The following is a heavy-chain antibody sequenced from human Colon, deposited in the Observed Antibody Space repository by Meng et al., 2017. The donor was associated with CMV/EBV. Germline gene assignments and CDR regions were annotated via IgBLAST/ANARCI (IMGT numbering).Heavy chain of an antibody. Sequence: GESLKISCAASGFTFSSYEMNWVRQAPGKGLEWVSSISNSGRSENYADSVKGRFTISRDNAQKSLYLQMNSLRAEDTAVYYCARVAISDQYCSTTSCRDDAFDVWGQGTMVTVSS. V-gene: IGHV3-48*03. D-gene: IGHD2-2*01. CDR1: GFTFSSYE. CDR2: ISNSGRSE. J-gene: IGHJ3*01. CDR3: ARVAISDQYCSTTSCRDDAFDV.